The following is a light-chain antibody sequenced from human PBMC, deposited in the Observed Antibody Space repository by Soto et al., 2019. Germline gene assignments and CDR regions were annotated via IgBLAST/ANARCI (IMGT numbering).Light chain of an antibody. CDR3: QQYGDSPRVT. CDR2: GAS. Sequence: EIVLTQSPGTLSLSPGERVTLSCRASQNVYGTYLAWYQQKPGQAPRLLIFGASSRATGIPDRFSGSGSGTDFTLTISRLEPEDFAVYYCQQYGDSPRVTFGQGTRLEIK. CDR1: QNVYGTY. J-gene: IGKJ5*01. V-gene: IGKV3-20*01.